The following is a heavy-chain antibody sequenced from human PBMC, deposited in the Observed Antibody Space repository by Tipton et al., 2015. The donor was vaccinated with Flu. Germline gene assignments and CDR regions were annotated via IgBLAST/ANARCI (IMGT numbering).Heavy chain of an antibody. D-gene: IGHD6-6*01. CDR3: TRAQSGGQSIAARPNWFDP. Sequence: TLSLTCAVYGGSFSGYYWSWIRQPPGKGLEWIGEINHSGSTNYNPHLKSRVTISVDTSKNQFSLKLSSVTAADTTVYYCTRAQSGGQSIAARPNWFDPWGQGTLVTVSS. J-gene: IGHJ5*02. CDR1: GGSFSGYY. CDR2: INHSGST. V-gene: IGHV4-34*01.